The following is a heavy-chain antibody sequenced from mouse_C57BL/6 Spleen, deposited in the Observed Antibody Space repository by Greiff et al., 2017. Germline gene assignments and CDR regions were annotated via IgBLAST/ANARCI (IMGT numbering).Heavy chain of an antibody. CDR3: AREGDGYFDY. D-gene: IGHD2-3*01. CDR1: GYTFTSYW. Sequence: QVQLQQPGAELVKPGASVKMSCKASGYTFTSYWITWVKQRPGQGLEWIGDIYPGSGSTNYNEKFKSKATLTVDKSSSTAYMQLNSLTSEDSAVYFCAREGDGYFDYWGQGTTLTVSS. V-gene: IGHV1-55*01. CDR2: IYPGSGST. J-gene: IGHJ2*01.